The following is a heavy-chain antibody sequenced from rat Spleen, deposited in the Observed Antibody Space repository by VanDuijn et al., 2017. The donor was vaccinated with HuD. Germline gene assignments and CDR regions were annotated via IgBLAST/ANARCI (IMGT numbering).Heavy chain of an antibody. J-gene: IGHJ3*01. CDR2: ISLSGGST. CDR1: GVSFSNYG. CDR3: ARQDTSGYSNWFTY. D-gene: IGHD4-3*01. V-gene: IGHV5S13*01. Sequence: EVQLVESGGGLVQPGRSLKISCVVSGVSFSNYGMHWIRQAPTKGLEWVASISLSGGSTFYRDSVKGRFTISRDNTSSTQFLQMDSLRSEDTATYYCARQDTSGYSNWFTYWGQGTLVTVSS.